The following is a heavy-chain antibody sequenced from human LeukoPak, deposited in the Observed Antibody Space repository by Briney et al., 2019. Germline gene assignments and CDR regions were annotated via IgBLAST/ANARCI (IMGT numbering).Heavy chain of an antibody. Sequence: ASVKVSCKASGDTFTSYGISWVRQAPGQGLEWLARIIPVFGTTNYARKFRGRVTVSTDDSTSTAFLELGSLTPEDTAVYYCASEGEGTAAAGTLLVYFDYWGQGTLVTVSS. CDR1: GDTFTSYG. V-gene: IGHV1-69*05. CDR3: ASEGEGTAAAGTLLVYFDY. J-gene: IGHJ4*02. CDR2: IIPVFGTT. D-gene: IGHD6-13*01.